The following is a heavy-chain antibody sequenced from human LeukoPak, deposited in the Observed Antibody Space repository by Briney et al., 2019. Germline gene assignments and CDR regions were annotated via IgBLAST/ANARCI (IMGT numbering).Heavy chain of an antibody. V-gene: IGHV3-48*01. Sequence: GGSLRLSCAASGFTFSSYAMSWVRQAPGKGLEWVSYISSSGSTIYYADSVKGRFTISRDNSKNTLYLQMNSLRAEDTAVYYCAKDLGMYGGLYYFDYWGQGTLVTVSS. J-gene: IGHJ4*02. D-gene: IGHD3-16*01. CDR3: AKDLGMYGGLYYFDY. CDR2: ISSSGSTI. CDR1: GFTFSSYA.